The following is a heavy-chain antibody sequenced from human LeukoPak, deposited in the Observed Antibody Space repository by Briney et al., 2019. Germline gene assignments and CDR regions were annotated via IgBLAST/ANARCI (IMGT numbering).Heavy chain of an antibody. CDR1: GFTFSSYG. CDR2: IRYDGSNK. Sequence: PGGSLRLSCAASGFTFSSYGMHWVRQAPGKGLEWVAFIRYDGSNKYYADSVKGRFTISRDNSKNTLYLQMNSLRAEDTAVYYCAKGAKVTILPSPIDYWGQGTLVTVSS. V-gene: IGHV3-30*02. CDR3: AKGAKVTILPSPIDY. D-gene: IGHD3-9*01. J-gene: IGHJ4*02.